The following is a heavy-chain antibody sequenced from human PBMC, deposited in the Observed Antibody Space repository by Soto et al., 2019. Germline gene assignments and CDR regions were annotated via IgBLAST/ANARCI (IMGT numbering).Heavy chain of an antibody. CDR1: GFTLSSYG. CDR2: IWYDGSNK. J-gene: IGHJ4*02. Sequence: GGSLRLSCAASGFTLSSYGMHWVRQAPGNGLEWVAVIWYDGSNKYYADSVKDRLTISRDNSKNTLYLQMNSLRAEDTAVYYCARDVDSSGWPSRGFDDYRGQGTLVTVSS. CDR3: ARDVDSSGWPSRGFDDY. D-gene: IGHD6-19*01. V-gene: IGHV3-33*01.